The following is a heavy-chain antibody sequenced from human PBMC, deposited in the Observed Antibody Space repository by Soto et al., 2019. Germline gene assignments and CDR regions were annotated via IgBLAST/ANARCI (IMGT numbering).Heavy chain of an antibody. D-gene: IGHD2-2*01. CDR1: GFTFSSYA. CDR2: ISTSGAAP. CDR3: ARVRTRKKRIDAFDI. Sequence: GGSLRISCAASGFTFSSYAMSWVRKAPGEGLEWVSAISTSGAAPSYADSVQGRFTIPRDNSKNTLYLQMNSLRAEDTAVYYCARVRTRKKRIDAFDIWGQGTMVTVSS. J-gene: IGHJ3*02. V-gene: IGHV3-23*01.